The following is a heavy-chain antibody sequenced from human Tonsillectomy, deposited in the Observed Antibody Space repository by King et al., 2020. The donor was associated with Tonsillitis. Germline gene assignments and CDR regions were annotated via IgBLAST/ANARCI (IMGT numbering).Heavy chain of an antibody. V-gene: IGHV3-21*01. CDR1: GFTFNIHN. Sequence: DVQLVESGGGLVKPGGSLRVSCAASGFTFNIHNMNWVRQAPGKGLEWVSSISATSSYIYYADSVKGRFTISRDNAKNSLYLQMNNLRADDTAVYYCARDSAGSYPYNWFDPWGQGTLVTVSS. CDR2: ISATSSYI. D-gene: IGHD1-26*01. CDR3: ARDSAGSYPYNWFDP. J-gene: IGHJ5*02.